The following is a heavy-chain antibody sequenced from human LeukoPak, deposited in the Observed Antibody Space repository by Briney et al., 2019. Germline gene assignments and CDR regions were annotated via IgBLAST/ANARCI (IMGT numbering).Heavy chain of an antibody. J-gene: IGHJ4*02. CDR3: ARETPIMTAKLFDY. Sequence: SETLSLTCTVSGGAISSGSYYWSWIRQPAGKGLEWIGHIYTTGSTNYNPSLKSRVTISVDTSKNQFSLKLSSVTATDTAVYYCARETPIMTAKLFDYWGQGTLVTVSS. CDR2: IYTTGST. V-gene: IGHV4-61*09. D-gene: IGHD2-21*02. CDR1: GGAISSGSYY.